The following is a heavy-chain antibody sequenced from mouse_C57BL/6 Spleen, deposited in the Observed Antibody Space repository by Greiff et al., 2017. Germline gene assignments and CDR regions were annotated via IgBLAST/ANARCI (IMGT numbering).Heavy chain of an antibody. J-gene: IGHJ1*03. CDR3: TRSNSRYFDV. CDR1: GYTFTDYE. Sequence: QVQLKESGAELVRPGASVTLSCKASGYTFTDYEMHWVKQTPVHGLEWIGAIDPETGGTAYNQKFKGKAILTADKSSSTAYMELRSLTSEDSAVYYCTRSNSRYFDVWGTGTTVTVSS. CDR2: IDPETGGT. V-gene: IGHV1-15*01.